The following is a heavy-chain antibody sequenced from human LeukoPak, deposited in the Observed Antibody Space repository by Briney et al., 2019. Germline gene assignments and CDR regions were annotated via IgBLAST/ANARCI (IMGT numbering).Heavy chain of an antibody. CDR1: GFSFGSYG. CDR2: ISGNGGTT. V-gene: IGHV3-48*04. Sequence: GESLRLSCAASGFSFGSYGLSWVRQAPGKGPQWVSYISGNGGTTHYADSVEGRFTISRDNAKNSLYLQMNSLRAEDTAVYYCARDWGDSGYPTRYFQHWGQGTLVTVSS. CDR3: ARDWGDSGYPTRYFQH. D-gene: IGHD5-12*01. J-gene: IGHJ1*01.